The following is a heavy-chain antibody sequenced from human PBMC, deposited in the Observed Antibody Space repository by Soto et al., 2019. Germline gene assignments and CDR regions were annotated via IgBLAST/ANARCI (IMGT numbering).Heavy chain of an antibody. V-gene: IGHV1-18*01. CDR1: GYSFRSYG. Sequence: ASVKVSCKASGYSFRSYGINWVRQAPGQGLEWIGWVSGYNYNTKYAQKLQGRVTMTTDTSTSTAYMELRSLRSDDTAVYYCARVTVLRYFDWLSPPDKNWFDPWGQGTLVTVSS. CDR2: VSGYNYNT. CDR3: ARVTVLRYFDWLSPPDKNWFDP. D-gene: IGHD3-9*01. J-gene: IGHJ5*02.